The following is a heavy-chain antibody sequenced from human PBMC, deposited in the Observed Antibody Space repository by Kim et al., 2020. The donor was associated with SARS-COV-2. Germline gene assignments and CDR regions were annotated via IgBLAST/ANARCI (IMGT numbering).Heavy chain of an antibody. Sequence: ADSVKGRFTISRDNAKNSLYLQMNSLRDEDTAVYYCARDAFHSSGWKFGYWGQGTLVTVSS. V-gene: IGHV3-48*02. CDR3: ARDAFHSSGWKFGY. D-gene: IGHD6-19*01. J-gene: IGHJ4*02.